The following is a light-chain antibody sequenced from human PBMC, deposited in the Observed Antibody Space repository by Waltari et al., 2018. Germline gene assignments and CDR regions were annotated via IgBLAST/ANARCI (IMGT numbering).Light chain of an antibody. CDR1: QSITGH. J-gene: IGKJ2*01. CDR3: QQSYITPYT. V-gene: IGKV1-39*01. Sequence: DIQMTQAPSSLSASVGDRVTMTCRTSQSITGHLNWFQQQPGKAPKLLIHSASALQSGVPSRFSGRGSGTHFTLTISSLQPEDFATYFCQQSYITPYTFGQGTELEIK. CDR2: SAS.